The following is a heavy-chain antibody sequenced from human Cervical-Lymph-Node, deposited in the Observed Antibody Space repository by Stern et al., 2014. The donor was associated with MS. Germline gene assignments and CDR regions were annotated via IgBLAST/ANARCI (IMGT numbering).Heavy chain of an antibody. CDR3: AENMDV. V-gene: IGHV1-2*02. J-gene: IGHJ6*02. Sequence: VQLVESGAELKKPGASVQVSCKPSGFTFTKYYIHWLRQAPGQRPEWMGRISPKNGDTNYAAKFQGRVTMTRDTSVDLGSLAVARLRFDDTAVYYCAENMDVGGQGTTVTVSS. CDR2: ISPKNGDT. CDR1: GFTFTKYY.